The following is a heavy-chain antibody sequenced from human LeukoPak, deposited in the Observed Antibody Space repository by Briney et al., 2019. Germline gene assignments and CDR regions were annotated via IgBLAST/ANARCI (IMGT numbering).Heavy chain of an antibody. CDR3: ARYYGDYGTLDYYYYGMDV. Sequence: SVKVSCKASGYTFTSYYMHWVRQAPGQGLEWMGGIIPIFGTANYAQKFQGRVTITADESTSTAYMELSSLRSEDTAVYYCARYYGDYGTLDYYYYGMDVWGQGTTVTVSS. J-gene: IGHJ6*02. CDR1: GYTFTSYY. CDR2: IIPIFGTA. D-gene: IGHD4-17*01. V-gene: IGHV1-69*13.